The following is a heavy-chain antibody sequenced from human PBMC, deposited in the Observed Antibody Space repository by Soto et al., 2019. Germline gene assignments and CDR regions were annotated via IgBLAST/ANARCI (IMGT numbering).Heavy chain of an antibody. Sequence: EDQLVESGGGLVQPGGSLRLTCAVSGFSFRSDWMNWVRQAPGKGLEWVAHTNQDGSEKYYLDSVKGRFTIFRDNAKNSLYLKMNSLSVEDTAVYYCSGGVGDAIWGQGTLVTVSS. CDR1: GFSFRSDW. CDR3: SGGVGDAI. V-gene: IGHV3-7*04. CDR2: TNQDGSEK. J-gene: IGHJ4*02. D-gene: IGHD1-26*01.